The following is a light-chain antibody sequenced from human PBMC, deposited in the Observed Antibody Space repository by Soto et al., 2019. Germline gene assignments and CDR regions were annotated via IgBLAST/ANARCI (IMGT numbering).Light chain of an antibody. V-gene: IGKV1-9*01. J-gene: IGKJ4*01. CDR2: AAS. CDR3: QQYYSYPPLT. Sequence: DIQMTQTPSSLSGSVVDRFTITCLASQGISSYLAWYQQKPGKAPKLLIYAASTLQSGVPSRFSGSGSGTDFTLTISCLQSEDFATYYCQQYYSYPPLTFGGGTKVDIK. CDR1: QGISSY.